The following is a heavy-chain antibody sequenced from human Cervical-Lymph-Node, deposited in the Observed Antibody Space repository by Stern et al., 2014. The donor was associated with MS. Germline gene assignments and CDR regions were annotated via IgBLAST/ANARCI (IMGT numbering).Heavy chain of an antibody. J-gene: IGHJ4*02. D-gene: IGHD3-10*01. Sequence: VQLVDSGGGVVQPGRPLRLSCAASGFTFSSYGMHWVPQAPGKGLEWVAVILYDGSNKYYADSVKGRFTISRDNSKNTLYLQMNSLRAEDTAVYYCARDRGGKGPVDYWGQGTLVTVSS. V-gene: IGHV3-33*01. CDR3: ARDRGGKGPVDY. CDR2: ILYDGSNK. CDR1: GFTFSSYG.